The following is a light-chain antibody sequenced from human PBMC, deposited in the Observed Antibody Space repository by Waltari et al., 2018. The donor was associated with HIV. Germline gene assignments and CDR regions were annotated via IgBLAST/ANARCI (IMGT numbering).Light chain of an antibody. CDR3: CSYAGSYTLV. CDR1: SSDVGGYKY. V-gene: IGLV2-11*01. J-gene: IGLJ2*01. Sequence: QSALTQPRSVSGSPGQSVTLSCTGTSSDVGGYKYVSWYQQHPGKAPKLMIYDVSKLPSGVPDRFSGSKSGNTASLTISGLQAEDEADYYCCSYAGSYTLVFGGGTKLTVL. CDR2: DVS.